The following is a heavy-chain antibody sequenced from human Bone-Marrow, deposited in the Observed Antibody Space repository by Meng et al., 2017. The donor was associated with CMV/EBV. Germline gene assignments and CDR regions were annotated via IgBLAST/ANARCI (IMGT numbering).Heavy chain of an antibody. V-gene: IGHV4-34*01. CDR3: ARDESGYDYEAGFDY. CDR2: IYYSGST. CDR1: GGSFSGYY. J-gene: IGHJ4*02. Sequence: SETLSLTCAVYGGSFSGYYWSWIRQPPGKGLEWIGSIYYSGSTYYNPSLKSRVTISVDTSKNQFSLKLSSVTAADTAVYYWARDESGYDYEAGFDYWGQGTLVTVSS. D-gene: IGHD5-12*01.